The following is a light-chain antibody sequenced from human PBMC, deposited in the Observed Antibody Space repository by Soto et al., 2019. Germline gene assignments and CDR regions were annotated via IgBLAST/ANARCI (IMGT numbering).Light chain of an antibody. CDR2: AAS. CDR3: QKLDSFPLT. J-gene: IGKJ5*01. Sequence: DIQMTQSPSSLSASVGDRVTITCRASQSISSYLNWYQQKPGEAPKLLIYAASTLQSGVPPRFSGSGSGTEFTLTISSLQPEDFATYYCQKLDSFPLTFGQGTRLEIK. V-gene: IGKV1-9*01. CDR1: QSISSY.